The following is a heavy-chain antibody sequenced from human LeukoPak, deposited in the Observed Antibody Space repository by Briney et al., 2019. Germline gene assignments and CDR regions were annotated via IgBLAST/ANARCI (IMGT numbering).Heavy chain of an antibody. CDR3: ARRVVRGVKYFDY. CDR2: ISYDGSNK. D-gene: IGHD3-10*01. J-gene: IGHJ4*02. CDR1: GFTFSSYG. Sequence: GRSLRLSCAASGFTFSSYGMHWVRQAPGKGLEWVAVISYDGSNKYYADSVKGRFTISSDNAKNSLYLQMNSLRAEDTAVYYCARRVVRGVKYFDYWGQGTLVTVSS. V-gene: IGHV3-30*03.